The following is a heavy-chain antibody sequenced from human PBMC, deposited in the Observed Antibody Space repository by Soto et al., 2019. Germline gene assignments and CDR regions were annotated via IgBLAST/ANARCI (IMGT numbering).Heavy chain of an antibody. V-gene: IGHV3-48*01. CDR2: ISSSTI. CDR1: GFTFNNYN. CDR3: AREGSDWYNWFDP. D-gene: IGHD6-19*01. J-gene: IGHJ5*02. Sequence: EVQLVESGGGLVQPGGSLRLSCAASGFTFNNYNMNWVRQAPGKGLEWVSYISSSTIYYADSVKGRFTISRDNAKNSLDLQMNSLRAEDTAVYYCAREGSDWYNWFDPWGQGTLVTVSS.